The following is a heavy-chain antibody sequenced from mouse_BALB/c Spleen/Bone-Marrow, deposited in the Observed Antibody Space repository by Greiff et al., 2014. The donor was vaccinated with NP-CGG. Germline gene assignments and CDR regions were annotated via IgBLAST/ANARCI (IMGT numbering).Heavy chain of an antibody. Sequence: EVQLQQSGAELVKPGASVKLSCTASGFNIKDTYMHWVKQRPEQGLEWIGRIDPANGNTKYDPKFQGKATITADTSSNTAYLQLSSLTSEDTAVYYWASYYYGSSGFAYWGQGTLVTVSA. CDR1: GFNIKDTY. V-gene: IGHV14-3*02. D-gene: IGHD1-1*01. J-gene: IGHJ3*01. CDR2: IDPANGNT. CDR3: ASYYYGSSGFAY.